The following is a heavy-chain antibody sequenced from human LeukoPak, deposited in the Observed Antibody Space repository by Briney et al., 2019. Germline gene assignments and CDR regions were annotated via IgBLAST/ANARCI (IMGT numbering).Heavy chain of an antibody. CDR2: IYYSGST. J-gene: IGHJ4*02. D-gene: IGHD3-3*01. Sequence: SETLSLTCAVYGGSFSGYYWSWIRQPPGKGLEWIGYIYYSGSTYYNPSLKSRVTISVDTSKNQFSLKLSSVTAADTAVYYCARDPYDFWSGYYSLGLDYWGQGTLVTVSS. CDR3: ARDPYDFWSGYYSLGLDY. V-gene: IGHV4-34*09. CDR1: GGSFSGYY.